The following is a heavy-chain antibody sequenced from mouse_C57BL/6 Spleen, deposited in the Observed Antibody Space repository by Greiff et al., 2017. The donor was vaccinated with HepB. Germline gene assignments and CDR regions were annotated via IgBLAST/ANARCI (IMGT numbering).Heavy chain of an antibody. V-gene: IGHV1-82*01. CDR3: AREDYGSYYAMDY. CDR1: GYAFSSSW. CDR2: IYPGDGDT. J-gene: IGHJ4*01. D-gene: IGHD1-1*01. Sequence: VKLMESGPELVKPGASVKISCKASGYAFSSSWMNWVKQRPGKGLEWIGRIYPGDGDTNYNGKFKGKATLTADKSSSTAYMQLSSLTSEDSAVYFCAREDYGSYYAMDYWGQGTSVTVSS.